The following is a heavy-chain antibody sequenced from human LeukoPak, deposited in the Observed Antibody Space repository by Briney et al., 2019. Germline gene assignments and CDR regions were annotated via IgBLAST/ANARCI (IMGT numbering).Heavy chain of an antibody. Sequence: PSGTLSLTCAVSGGSISSSNWWGWVRQPPGKGLEWIGEIYHSGSTNYNPSLKSRVTISVDKSKNQFSLKLSSVTAADTAVYYCARDPRIAVAGTGYYYYGMDVWGQGTTVTVSS. CDR1: GGSISSSNW. V-gene: IGHV4-4*02. CDR3: ARDPRIAVAGTGYYYYGMDV. D-gene: IGHD6-19*01. CDR2: IYHSGST. J-gene: IGHJ6*02.